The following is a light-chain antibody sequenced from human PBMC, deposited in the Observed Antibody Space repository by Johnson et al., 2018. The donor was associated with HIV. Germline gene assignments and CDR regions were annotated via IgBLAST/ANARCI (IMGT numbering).Light chain of an antibody. CDR3: GTWDSSLSAYV. Sequence: QYVLTQPPSVSVAPGKKVTISCSGSSSNIGNNYVSWYQQLPGTAPKLLIYDNNKRPSGIPDRFSGSKYGTSATLGITGLQTGDEADYYCGTWDSSLSAYVFGTGTKVTVL. J-gene: IGLJ1*01. CDR1: SSNIGNNY. V-gene: IGLV1-51*01. CDR2: DNN.